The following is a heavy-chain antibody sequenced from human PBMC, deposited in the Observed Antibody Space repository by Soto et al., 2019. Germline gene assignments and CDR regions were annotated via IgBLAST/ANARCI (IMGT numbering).Heavy chain of an antibody. D-gene: IGHD3-22*01. J-gene: IGHJ4*02. V-gene: IGHV3-23*01. CDR3: AKVGGPKIYDSSGYYYFDY. CDR1: GFTFSSYA. CDR2: ISGSGGST. Sequence: GGSLRLSCAASGFTFSSYAMSWVRQAPGKGPEWVSAISGSGGSTYYADSVKGRFTISRDNSKNTLYLQMNSLRAEDTAVYYCAKVGGPKIYDSSGYYYFDYWGQGTLVTVSS.